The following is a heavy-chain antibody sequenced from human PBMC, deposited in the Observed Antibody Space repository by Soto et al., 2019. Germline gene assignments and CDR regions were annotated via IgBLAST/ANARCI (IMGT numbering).Heavy chain of an antibody. D-gene: IGHD5-12*01. Sequence: QVQLVQSGAEVKKPGSSVKVSCKASGGTFSSYAISWVRQAPGQGLEWMGGIIPIFGTANYAQKFQGRVTITADESTSTAYMELSSLRSEDTAVYYCARSALWYSGYDSPHYYYYYGMDVWGQGTTVTVSS. CDR3: ARSALWYSGYDSPHYYYYYGMDV. V-gene: IGHV1-69*12. CDR1: GGTFSSYA. J-gene: IGHJ6*02. CDR2: IIPIFGTA.